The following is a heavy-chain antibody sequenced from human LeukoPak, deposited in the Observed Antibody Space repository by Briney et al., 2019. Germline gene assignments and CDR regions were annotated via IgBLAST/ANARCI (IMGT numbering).Heavy chain of an antibody. J-gene: IGHJ4*02. CDR3: ARGIAGYSSGHYFDY. Sequence: EASVKVSCKASGYTFTGYYMRWVRQAPGQGLEWMGRINPNSGGTNYAQKFQGRVTVTRDTSISTAYMELSRLRSDDTAVYYCARGIAGYSSGHYFDYWGQGTLVTVSS. V-gene: IGHV1-2*06. CDR2: INPNSGGT. CDR1: GYTFTGYY. D-gene: IGHD6-19*01.